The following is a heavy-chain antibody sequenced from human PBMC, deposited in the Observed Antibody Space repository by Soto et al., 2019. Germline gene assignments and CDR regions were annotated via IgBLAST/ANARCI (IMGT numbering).Heavy chain of an antibody. CDR3: ARGGVSTRTFDY. J-gene: IGHJ4*02. D-gene: IGHD3-3*01. CDR2: IYPSDSDT. Sequence: GESLKISCKGSGYNFAGYWIAWVRQMPGKGLELMGIIYPSDSDTRYRPSFQGQVTIPADKSISSAYLQWSSLRASDTAMYYCARGGVSTRTFDYWGQGTPVTVSS. CDR1: GYNFAGYW. V-gene: IGHV5-51*01.